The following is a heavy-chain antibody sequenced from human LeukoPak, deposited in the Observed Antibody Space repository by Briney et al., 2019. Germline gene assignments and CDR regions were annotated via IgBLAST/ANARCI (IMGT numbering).Heavy chain of an antibody. Sequence: PGGSLRPSCAASGFTFSSYWMHWVRQAPGKGLVWVSRINSDGSSTSYADSVKGRFTISRDNAKNTLYLQMNSLRAEDTAVYYCARVEMATITSLDSWGQGTLVTVSS. D-gene: IGHD5-24*01. CDR3: ARVEMATITSLDS. V-gene: IGHV3-74*01. CDR1: GFTFSSYW. CDR2: INSDGSST. J-gene: IGHJ4*02.